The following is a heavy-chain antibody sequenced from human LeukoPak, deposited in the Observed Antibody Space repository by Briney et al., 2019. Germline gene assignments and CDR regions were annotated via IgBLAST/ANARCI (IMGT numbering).Heavy chain of an antibody. D-gene: IGHD3-22*01. CDR1: GFTFSSYG. J-gene: IGHJ4*02. Sequence: PGGSLRLSCAASGFTFSSYGMSWVRQDPGKGLEWVSAISGSGGSTYYADSVKGRFTISRDNSKNTLYLQMNSLRAEDTAVYYCASRYYYDSSGYFDYWGQGTLVTVSS. V-gene: IGHV3-23*01. CDR3: ASRYYYDSSGYFDY. CDR2: ISGSGGST.